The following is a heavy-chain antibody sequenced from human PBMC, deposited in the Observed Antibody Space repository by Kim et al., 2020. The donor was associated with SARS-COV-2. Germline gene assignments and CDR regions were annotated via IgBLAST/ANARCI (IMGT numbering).Heavy chain of an antibody. J-gene: IGHJ5*02. Sequence: TYYADSVKGRFTISRDHSKNTLYLQMNSLRADDTAVYYCARDLTGNWFDPWGEGTLVTVSS. D-gene: IGHD3-9*01. CDR3: ARDLTGNWFDP. CDR2: T. V-gene: IGHV3-53*01.